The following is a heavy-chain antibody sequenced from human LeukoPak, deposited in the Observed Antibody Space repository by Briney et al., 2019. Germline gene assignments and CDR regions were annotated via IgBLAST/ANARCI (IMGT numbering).Heavy chain of an antibody. J-gene: IGHJ5*02. D-gene: IGHD3-22*01. CDR3: ATQYYYYDSSGYYGWFDP. V-gene: IGHV1-2*02. CDR1: GYTFTGYY. Sequence: ASVKVSCKASGYTFTGYYMHWVRQAPGQGLEWMGWINPNSGGTNYAQKFQGRVTMTRDTSISTAYMELSRLRSDDTAVYYCATQYYYYDSSGYYGWFDPWGQGTLVTVSS. CDR2: INPNSGGT.